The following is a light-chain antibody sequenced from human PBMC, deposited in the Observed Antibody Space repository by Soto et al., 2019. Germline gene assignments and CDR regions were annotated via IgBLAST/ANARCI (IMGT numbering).Light chain of an antibody. J-gene: IGKJ3*01. CDR1: QSISSW. CDR3: QQSYSTPS. V-gene: IGKV1-5*03. Sequence: DIQMTQSPSTLSASVGDRVTITFRASQSISSWLVWYQQRPGKAPKLLIYKASSLETGVPSRFSGSGSGTEFTLTISSLQPEDFATYYCQQSYSTPSFGPGTKVGI. CDR2: KAS.